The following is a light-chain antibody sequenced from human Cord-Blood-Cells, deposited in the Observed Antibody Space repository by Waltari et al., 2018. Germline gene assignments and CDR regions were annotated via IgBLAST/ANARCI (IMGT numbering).Light chain of an antibody. Sequence: QSVLTQPPSASGPPGQRVTIHCSGSSSNIGSNTVNWYQQLPGTAPKLLIYRNNQRPSGVPDRFSGSKSGTSASLAISGLQAEDEADYYCAAWDDSLNGYVFGTGTKVTVL. J-gene: IGLJ1*01. V-gene: IGLV1-44*01. CDR1: SSNIGSNT. CDR2: RNN. CDR3: AAWDDSLNGYV.